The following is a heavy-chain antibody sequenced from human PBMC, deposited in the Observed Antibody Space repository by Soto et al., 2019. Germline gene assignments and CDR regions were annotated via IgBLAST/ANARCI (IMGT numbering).Heavy chain of an antibody. CDR2: IWYDGSNK. V-gene: IGHV3-30*02. J-gene: IGHJ6*02. CDR3: AKDWAAARPWSPYYYYGMDV. D-gene: IGHD6-13*01. Sequence: PGGSLRLSCAASGFTFSSYGMHWVRQAPGKGLEWVAVIWYDGSNKYYADSVKGRFTISRDNSKNTLYLQMNSLRAEDTAVYYCAKDWAAARPWSPYYYYGMDVWGQGTTVTVSS. CDR1: GFTFSSYG.